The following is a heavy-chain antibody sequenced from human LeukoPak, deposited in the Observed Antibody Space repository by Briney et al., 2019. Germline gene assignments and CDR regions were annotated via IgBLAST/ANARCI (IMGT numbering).Heavy chain of an antibody. CDR1: GFTFDDYG. D-gene: IGHD3-22*01. V-gene: IGHV3-20*04. J-gene: IGHJ6*03. CDR2: VNWNGGST. Sequence: PGGSLRLSCAASGFTFDDYGMSWVRQAPGKGLEWVSGVNWNGGSTGYADSVKGRFTISRDNAKNSLYLQMNSLRAEDTALYYCAREALDYYDSSGYYDGGYYYYYMDVWGKGTTVTVSS. CDR3: AREALDYYDSSGYYDGGYYYYYMDV.